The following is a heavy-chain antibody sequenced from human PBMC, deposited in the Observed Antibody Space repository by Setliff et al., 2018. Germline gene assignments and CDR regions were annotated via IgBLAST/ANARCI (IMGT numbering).Heavy chain of an antibody. CDR2: INAANDNT. V-gene: IGHV1-3*01. Sequence: ASVKVSCKASGYTFTTYGVHWVRQAPGQRLEWMGWINAANDNTKYSQKFQGRVTITRDTSASTVYMELSSLRYEDTAVYYCAREVLPLVREEAFYIWGQGTMVTVSS. J-gene: IGHJ3*02. CDR1: GYTFTTYG. CDR3: AREVLPLVREEAFYI. D-gene: IGHD2-2*01.